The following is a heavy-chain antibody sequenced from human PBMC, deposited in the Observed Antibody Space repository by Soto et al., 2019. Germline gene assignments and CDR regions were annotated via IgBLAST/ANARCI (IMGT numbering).Heavy chain of an antibody. D-gene: IGHD6-19*01. CDR1: GFTFDDYA. CDR2: ISWNSGSI. V-gene: IGHV3-9*01. Sequence: GGSLRLSCAASGFTFDDYAMHWVRQAPGKGLEWVSGISWNSGSIGYADSVKGRFTISRDNAKNSLYLQMNILRAEDTALFYCAKDIHSSGWPSDAFDIWGQGTMVTVSS. CDR3: AKDIHSSGWPSDAFDI. J-gene: IGHJ3*02.